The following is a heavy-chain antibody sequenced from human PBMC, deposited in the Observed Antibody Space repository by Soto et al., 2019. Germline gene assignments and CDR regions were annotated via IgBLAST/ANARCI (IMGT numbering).Heavy chain of an antibody. D-gene: IGHD2-15*01. Sequence: QVQLVESGGGVVQPGRSLRLSCAASGFTFSSYAMHWVRQAPGKGLGWVAVISYDGSNKYYADSVKGRFTISRDNSKNTLYLQMNSLRAEDSAVYYCARTLGYCSGGSCPPIDYLGQGTLVTVSS. J-gene: IGHJ4*02. V-gene: IGHV3-30-3*01. CDR1: GFTFSSYA. CDR3: ARTLGYCSGGSCPPIDY. CDR2: ISYDGSNK.